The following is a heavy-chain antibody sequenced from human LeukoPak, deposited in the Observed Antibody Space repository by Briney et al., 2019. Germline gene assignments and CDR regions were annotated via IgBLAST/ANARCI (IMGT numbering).Heavy chain of an antibody. CDR2: IIPIFGTA. V-gene: IGHV1-69*13. Sequence: SVKVSCKASGGTFSSYAISWVRQAPGQGLEWMGGIIPIFGTANYAQKFQGRVTITADESTSTAYMELSSLRSEDTAAYYCAREGDIVATTRPGNFDYWGQGTLVTVSS. CDR3: AREGDIVATTRPGNFDY. CDR1: GGTFSSYA. D-gene: IGHD5-12*01. J-gene: IGHJ4*02.